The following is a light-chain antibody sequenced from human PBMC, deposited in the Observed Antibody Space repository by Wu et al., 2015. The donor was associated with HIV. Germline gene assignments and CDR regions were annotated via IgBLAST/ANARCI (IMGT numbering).Light chain of an antibody. V-gene: IGKV1-12*01. Sequence: DIQMTQSPSSVSASVGDRITITCRASQHIYSSLAWYQHKPGKAPKLLIYAASSLQSGVPSRFSGSGSGTDFTLTISSLQPEDFATYSCQQANSFPLTFGGGTKMEIK. CDR3: QQANSFPLT. CDR1: QHIYSS. CDR2: AAS. J-gene: IGKJ4*01.